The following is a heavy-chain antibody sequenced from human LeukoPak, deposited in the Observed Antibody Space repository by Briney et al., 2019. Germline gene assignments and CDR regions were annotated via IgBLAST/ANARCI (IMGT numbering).Heavy chain of an antibody. CDR3: ARAVSHQEFDY. V-gene: IGHV3-23*01. CDR2: ISESATST. CDR1: GFTFSTYA. J-gene: IGHJ4*02. Sequence: GGSLRLSCAASGFTFSTYAMSWVRQAPGKGLEWVSVISESATSTYYADSVKGRFTISRDNAKNSLYLQMNSLRAEDTAVYYCARAVSHQEFDYWGQGTLVTVSS.